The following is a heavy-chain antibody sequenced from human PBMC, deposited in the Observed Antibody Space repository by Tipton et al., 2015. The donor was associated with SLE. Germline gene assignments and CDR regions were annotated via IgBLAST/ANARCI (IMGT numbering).Heavy chain of an antibody. Sequence: SLRLSCVASGFSFSSYAMHWVRQAPGKGLVWVSRVSSDGSGTSYADSVKGRFTISRDNAKNTLFLQMNSLRAEDAAAYYCARSSENYGMDVWGQGTTVTVSS. D-gene: IGHD6-6*01. CDR1: GFSFSSYA. V-gene: IGHV3-74*01. CDR2: VSSDGSGT. J-gene: IGHJ6*02. CDR3: ARSSENYGMDV.